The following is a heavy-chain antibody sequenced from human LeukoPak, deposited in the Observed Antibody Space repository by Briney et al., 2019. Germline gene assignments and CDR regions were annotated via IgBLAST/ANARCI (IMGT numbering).Heavy chain of an antibody. CDR2: IRYDGSTK. CDR1: EFTFSSYG. D-gene: IGHD3-10*01. CDR3: ARQVRTLDY. Sequence: TGGSLRLSCAASEFTFSSYGMHWVRQAPGKGLEWVAFIRYDGSTKYYTDSVKGRFTISRDNSKNTMYLQMSSLRAADTAVYYCARQVRTLDYWGQGTLVTVSS. J-gene: IGHJ4*02. V-gene: IGHV3-30*02.